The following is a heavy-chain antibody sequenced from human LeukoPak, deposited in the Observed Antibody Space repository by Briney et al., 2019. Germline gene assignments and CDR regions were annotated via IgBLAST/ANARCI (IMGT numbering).Heavy chain of an antibody. CDR1: GFTFNRNY. V-gene: IGHV3-66*02. J-gene: IGHJ4*02. CDR3: ARSWDARLNFDY. CDR2: IYSDGST. Sequence: PGGSLRLSCAASGFTFNRNYMNWVRQAAGKGLEWVSVIYSDGSTYYADSVKGRFTISRDNSKNTVYLQMNSLRIEDTAVYYCARSWDARLNFDYWAREPWSPSPQ. D-gene: IGHD1-26*01.